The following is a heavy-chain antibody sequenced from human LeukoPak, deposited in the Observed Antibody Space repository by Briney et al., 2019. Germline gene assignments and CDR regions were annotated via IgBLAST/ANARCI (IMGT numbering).Heavy chain of an antibody. Sequence: SGGSLTLSCSGYGIHFHSVRMLAGGQAPGQGLEWVAVISYDGRNKYYAHSVKGQFTISRNNSMNKLYLQMNSLRGEDTALYYCARRFQNDTYYAYMDVWGKGTTVIVSS. D-gene: IGHD1-1*01. CDR1: GIHFHSVR. CDR2: ISYDGRNK. V-gene: IGHV3-30*03. CDR3: ARRFQNDTYYAYMDV. J-gene: IGHJ6*03.